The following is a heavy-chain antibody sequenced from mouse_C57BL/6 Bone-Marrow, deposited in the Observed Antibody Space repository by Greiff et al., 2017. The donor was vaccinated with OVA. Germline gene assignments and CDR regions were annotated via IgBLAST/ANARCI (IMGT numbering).Heavy chain of an antibody. D-gene: IGHD1-1*01. CDR3: ARSGYYGSSSAWFAY. CDR1: GYTFTSYW. CDR2: IDPSDSYT. J-gene: IGHJ3*01. V-gene: IGHV1-50*01. Sequence: VQLQQPGAELVKPGASVKLSCKASGYTFTSYWMQWVKQRPGQGLAWIGEIDPSDSYTNYNQKFKGKATLTVDTSSSTAYMQLSSLTSEDSAVYYCARSGYYGSSSAWFAYWGQGTLVTVSA.